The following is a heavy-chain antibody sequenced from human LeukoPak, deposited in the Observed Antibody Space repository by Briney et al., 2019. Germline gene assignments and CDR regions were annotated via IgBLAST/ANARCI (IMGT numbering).Heavy chain of an antibody. Sequence: SETLSLTCTVSGGSISSYHWSWIRQPPGKGLEWIGYIYYSGSTNYNPSLKSRVTISVDTSKNQFSLKLSSVTAADTAVYYCARQYYYYSHMDVWGQGTTVTVSS. V-gene: IGHV4-59*08. J-gene: IGHJ6*02. CDR3: ARQYYYYSHMDV. CDR2: IYYSGST. CDR1: GGSISSYH.